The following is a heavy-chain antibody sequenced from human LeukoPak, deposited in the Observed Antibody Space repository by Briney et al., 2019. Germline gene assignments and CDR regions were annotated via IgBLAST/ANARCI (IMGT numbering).Heavy chain of an antibody. J-gene: IGHJ4*02. CDR2: IYYSGTT. V-gene: IGHV4-39*01. CDR3: ARHNPYFDY. Sequence: SETLSLTCTVSGGSITRGTNYWGWIRQPPGKGLEWIGSIYYSGTTYYNPSLKSRVTISVDTSKNQVSLKLTSVTATDPAVYYCARHNPYFDYWGQGTLVTVSS. CDR1: GGSITRGTNY.